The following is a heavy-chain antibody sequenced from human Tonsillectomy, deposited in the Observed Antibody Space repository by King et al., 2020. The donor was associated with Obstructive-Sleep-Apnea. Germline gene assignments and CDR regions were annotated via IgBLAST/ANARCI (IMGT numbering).Heavy chain of an antibody. D-gene: IGHD3-9*01. CDR3: ASEYYNMLTGYSALNY. V-gene: IGHV1-2*02. CDR2: INPNSGGT. Sequence: QLVQSGAEVKKPGASVKVSCKASGYTFTGYYMHWVRQAPGQGLEWMGWINPNSGGTNYAQKFQGRVTMTRDTSISTVYMELSRLRSDDTAVYYCASEYYNMLTGYSALNYWGQGTLVTVSS. CDR1: GYTFTGYY. J-gene: IGHJ4*02.